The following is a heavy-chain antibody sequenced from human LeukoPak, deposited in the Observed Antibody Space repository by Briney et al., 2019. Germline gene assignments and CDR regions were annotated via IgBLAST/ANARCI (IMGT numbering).Heavy chain of an antibody. D-gene: IGHD2-15*01. J-gene: IGHJ4*02. V-gene: IGHV3-33*01. CDR1: GFTFSSYG. CDR2: IWYDGSNK. Sequence: GGSLRLSCAASGFTFSSYGMHWVRQAPGKGLEWVAVIWYDGSNKYYADSVKGRFTISRDNSKNTLYLQMNSLRAEDTAVYYCARGGPRRYCSGGSCYFDYWGQGTLVTVFS. CDR3: ARGGPRRYCSGGSCYFDY.